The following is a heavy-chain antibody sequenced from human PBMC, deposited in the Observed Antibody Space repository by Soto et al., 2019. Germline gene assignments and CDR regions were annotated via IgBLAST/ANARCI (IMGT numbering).Heavy chain of an antibody. CDR1: GFTFSSYG. CDR3: ASEWLNDAFDI. J-gene: IGHJ3*02. V-gene: IGHV3-30*03. Sequence: LRLSCAASGFTFSSYGMHWVRQAPGKGLEWVAVISYDGSNKYYADSVKGRFTISRDNSKNTLYLQMNSLRAEDTAVYYCASEWLNDAFDIWGQGTMVTVSS. CDR2: ISYDGSNK. D-gene: IGHD3-3*01.